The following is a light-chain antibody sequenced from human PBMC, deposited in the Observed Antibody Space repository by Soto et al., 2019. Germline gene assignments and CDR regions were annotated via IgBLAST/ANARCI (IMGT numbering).Light chain of an antibody. CDR3: QQYGSPPLT. V-gene: IGKV3-20*01. CDR2: GAS. CDR1: QSVRTNY. Sequence: EMGLTQSPGTLSLSPGEIVTLSCRASQSVRTNYVAWYQQKPGQAPRLLISGASTRASGIPNRFSGSGSGTDFTLTISRLEPEDFAVYYCQQYGSPPLTFGRGTKVEIK. J-gene: IGKJ4*01.